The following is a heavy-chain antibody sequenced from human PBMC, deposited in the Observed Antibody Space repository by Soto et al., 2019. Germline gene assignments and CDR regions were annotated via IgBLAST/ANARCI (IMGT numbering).Heavy chain of an antibody. CDR1: GFTFSSYG. D-gene: IGHD3-9*01. J-gene: IGHJ4*02. CDR2: ISYDGSNK. CDR3: AKDSYYDILTGYPDY. V-gene: IGHV3-30*18. Sequence: PGGSLRLSCAASGFTFSSYGMHWVRQAPGKGLEWVAVISYDGSNKYYADSVKGRFTISRDNSKNTLYLQMNSLRAEDTAVYYCAKDSYYDILTGYPDYWGRGTLVTVSS.